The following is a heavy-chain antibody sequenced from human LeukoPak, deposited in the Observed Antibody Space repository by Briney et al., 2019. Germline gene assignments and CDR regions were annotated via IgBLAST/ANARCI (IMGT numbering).Heavy chain of an antibody. V-gene: IGHV3-48*03. Sequence: GGSLRLSCAASGFTFSSYEMNWVRQAPGKGLEWVSYISSSGSTIYYADSVKGRFTISRDNAKNSLYLQMNSLRAEDTAVYYCARAVHLGGVTLDYWGQGTLVTVSS. CDR3: ARAVHLGGVTLDY. D-gene: IGHD3-16*01. J-gene: IGHJ4*02. CDR1: GFTFSSYE. CDR2: ISSSGSTI.